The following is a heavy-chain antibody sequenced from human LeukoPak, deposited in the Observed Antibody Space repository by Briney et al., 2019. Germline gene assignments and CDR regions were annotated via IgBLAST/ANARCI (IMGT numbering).Heavy chain of an antibody. V-gene: IGHV1-69*05. Sequence: SVKVSCKASGGTFSSYAISWVRQAPGQGLEWMGRIIPIFGTANYAQKFQGRVTITTDESTSTAYMELSSLRSEDTAVYYCARLSTGGAYYYYYMDVWGKGPTVTVSS. CDR3: ARLSTGGAYYYYYMDV. CDR1: GGTFSSYA. J-gene: IGHJ6*03. D-gene: IGHD2/OR15-2a*01. CDR2: IIPIFGTA.